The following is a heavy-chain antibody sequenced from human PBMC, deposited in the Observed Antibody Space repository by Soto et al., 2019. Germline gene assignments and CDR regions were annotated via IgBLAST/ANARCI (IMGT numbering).Heavy chain of an antibody. CDR3: TRRIFGSGQANDY. J-gene: IGHJ4*02. V-gene: IGHV3-74*01. Sequence: EVQLVESGGGLVQPGGSLRLSCAASGFTFSGCWMHWVRQAPGKGLVWVSRINDDGSATSYPDLAKGRFTISRDNAKDKLFQQMNGLRAEDTAVYYCTRRIFGSGQANDYWGQGTLVTGSS. CDR2: INDDGSAT. D-gene: IGHD3-10*01. CDR1: GFTFSGCW.